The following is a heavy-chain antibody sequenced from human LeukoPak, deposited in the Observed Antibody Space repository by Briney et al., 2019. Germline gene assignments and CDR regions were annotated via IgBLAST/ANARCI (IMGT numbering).Heavy chain of an antibody. D-gene: IGHD7-27*01. CDR3: GINRLGKALDM. Sequence: VAVKLSCKASGYTFTDYFIHWVRQAPGQGLEWMGWIGPKRGDTSYLQRFQGRVTVTRDTSISTAYMELSRLRSDNTAVYYCGINRLGKALDMWGQGTMVTVSS. CDR2: IGPKRGDT. CDR1: GYTFTDYF. J-gene: IGHJ3*02. V-gene: IGHV1-2*02.